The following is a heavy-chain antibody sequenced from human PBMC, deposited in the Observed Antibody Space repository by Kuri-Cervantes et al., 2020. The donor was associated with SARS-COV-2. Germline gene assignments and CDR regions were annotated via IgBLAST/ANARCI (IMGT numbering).Heavy chain of an antibody. V-gene: IGHV3-30-3*01. CDR3: AKDVTYSTSCY. J-gene: IGHJ4*02. CDR1: GFIFNRFA. Sequence: GESLKISCAASGFIFNRFAIQWVRQAPGKGLEWVAVVSYDGSSKYYADSVKGRFTISRDNSKNTLYLQMNSLRAEDTAVYYCAKDVTYSTSCYWGQGTLVTVSS. D-gene: IGHD6-13*01. CDR2: VSYDGSSK.